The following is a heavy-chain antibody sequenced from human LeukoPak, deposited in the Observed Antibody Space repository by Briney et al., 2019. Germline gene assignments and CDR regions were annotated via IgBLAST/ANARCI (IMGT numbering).Heavy chain of an antibody. CDR2: INHSGST. D-gene: IGHD3-10*01. CDR1: GGSFSGYC. CDR3: ARGRATTMVRGVRAMDV. V-gene: IGHV4-34*01. J-gene: IGHJ6*04. Sequence: APETLSLTCAVYGGSFSGYCWSWIRQPPGKGLEWIGEINHSGSTNYNPSLKSRVTISVDTSKNQFSLKLSSVTAADTAVYYCARGRATTMVRGVRAMDVWGKGTTVTVSS.